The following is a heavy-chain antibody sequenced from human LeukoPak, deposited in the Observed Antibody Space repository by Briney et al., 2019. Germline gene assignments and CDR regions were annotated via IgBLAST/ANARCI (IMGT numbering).Heavy chain of an antibody. CDR3: ARSGSVVTAIKYFQH. D-gene: IGHD2-21*02. CDR1: GGTFSSYA. Sequence: SVKVSCKASGGTFSSYAISWVRQAPGQGLEWMGGIIPIFGTANYAQKFQGRVTITTDESTSTAYMELSSLRSEDTAVYYCARSGSVVTAIKYFQHWGQGTLVTVSS. J-gene: IGHJ1*01. V-gene: IGHV1-69*05. CDR2: IIPIFGTA.